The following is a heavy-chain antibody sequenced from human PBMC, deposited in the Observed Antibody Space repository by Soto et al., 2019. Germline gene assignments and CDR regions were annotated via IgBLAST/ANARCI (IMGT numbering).Heavy chain of an antibody. D-gene: IGHD3-16*01. CDR1: GGTFSSYS. CDR3: GRGGGFLYGMDV. V-gene: IGHV1-69*01. Sequence: QVQLVQSGAEVNKPGSSVKFSCNASGGTFSSYSISWVRQAPGQGLEWMGGIIPIFGPANYAQKFQGRVTIPADESTSTAYMELSRLRSDDTAVYDCGRGGGFLYGMDVWGQGTTVTVSS. J-gene: IGHJ6*02. CDR2: IIPIFGPA.